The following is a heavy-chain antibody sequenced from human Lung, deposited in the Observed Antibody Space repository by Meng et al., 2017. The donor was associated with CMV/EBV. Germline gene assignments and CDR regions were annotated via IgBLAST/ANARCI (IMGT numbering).Heavy chain of an antibody. J-gene: IGHJ4*02. CDR1: GDIVSSNSAA. D-gene: IGHD4-23*01. Sequence: QVQLQQSGPGLVKPSQTLSLTCAISGDIVSSNSAAWHWIRQSPSRDLEWLGRTYYRSKWYHEYAVSVKSRITISPDTPKNQFSLQLNSMTPEDTAVYYCARGINGGCGDWGQGTLVTVSS. V-gene: IGHV6-1*01. CDR3: ARGINGGCGD. CDR2: TYYRSKWYH.